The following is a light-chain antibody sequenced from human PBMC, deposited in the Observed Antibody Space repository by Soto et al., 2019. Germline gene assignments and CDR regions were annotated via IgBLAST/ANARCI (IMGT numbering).Light chain of an antibody. CDR1: QSVSSY. CDR2: DAS. V-gene: IGKV3-11*01. Sequence: EIVLSQSPATLSLSPGERATLSCWASQSVSSYLAWYQQRPGQAPRLLIYDASNRATGIPARFSGSGSGTDFTLTITSLQSEDFGIYYCQQYNNWPRTFGQGTKVDI. J-gene: IGKJ1*01. CDR3: QQYNNWPRT.